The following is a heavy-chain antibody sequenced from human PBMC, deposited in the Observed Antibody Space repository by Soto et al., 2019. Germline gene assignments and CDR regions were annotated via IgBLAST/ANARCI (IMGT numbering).Heavy chain of an antibody. CDR2: ISSSTTYI. D-gene: IGHD2-2*03. CDR3: ARSGYCSSASCFTHALYHYYYGMDV. CDR1: GFTFSSYS. J-gene: IGHJ6*02. V-gene: IGHV3-21*01. Sequence: GGSLRLSCAASGFTFSSYSMNWVRQAPGKGLEWVSSISSSTTYIYSADSVKGRFTISRDNAKNSLYLQMNSLRAEDTAVYYCARSGYCSSASCFTHALYHYYYGMDVWGQGTTVTVSS.